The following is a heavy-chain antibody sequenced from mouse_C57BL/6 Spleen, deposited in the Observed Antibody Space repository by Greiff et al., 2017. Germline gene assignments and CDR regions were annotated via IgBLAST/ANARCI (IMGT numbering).Heavy chain of an antibody. V-gene: IGHV3-6*01. CDR1: GYSITSGYY. J-gene: IGHJ3*01. CDR2: ISYDGSN. D-gene: IGHD2-4*01. Sequence: EVQLQESGPGLVKPSQSLSLTCSVTGYSITSGYYWNWIRQFPGNKLEWMGYISYDGSNNYNPSLKNRISITRNTSKNQFFLQLNSVTTEDTATYYCASGYDYDKKAGAWFAYWGQGTLVTVSA. CDR3: ASGYDYDKKAGAWFAY.